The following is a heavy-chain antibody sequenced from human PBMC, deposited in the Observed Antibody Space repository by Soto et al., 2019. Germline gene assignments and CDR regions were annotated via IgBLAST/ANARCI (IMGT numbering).Heavy chain of an antibody. CDR2: IIPIFGTA. V-gene: IGHV1-69*13. Sequence: ASVKVSCKASGGTFSSYAISWVRQAPGQGLEWMGGIIPIFGTANYAQKFQGRVTITADESTSTAYMELSSLRSEDTAVYYCAMTPTDHYDSSGYYFLPNDYWGQGTLVTVSS. CDR3: AMTPTDHYDSSGYYFLPNDY. D-gene: IGHD3-22*01. J-gene: IGHJ4*02. CDR1: GGTFSSYA.